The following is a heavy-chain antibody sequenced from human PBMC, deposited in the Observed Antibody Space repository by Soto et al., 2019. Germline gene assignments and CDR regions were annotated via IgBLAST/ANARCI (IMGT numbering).Heavy chain of an antibody. J-gene: IGHJ4*02. V-gene: IGHV4-39*01. CDR2: IYYSGIT. CDR1: GVSISNSSYY. CDR3: ARHGSN. Sequence: QLQLQESGPGLVKPSETLSLTSTVSGVSISNSSYYWGWIRRPPGKGLEWIGTIYYSGITYYNPSLKNRVTISVDTSKNQFSLKLTSVTAADTAVYYCARHGSNWGQGTLVTVSS.